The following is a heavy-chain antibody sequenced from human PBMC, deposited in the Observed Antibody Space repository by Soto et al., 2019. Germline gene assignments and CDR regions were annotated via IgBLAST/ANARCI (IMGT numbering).Heavy chain of an antibody. CDR2: ISTTSGNT. V-gene: IGHV1-18*01. Sequence: ASVKVSCRTSGYTFSSYSINWVRQAPGQGLEWMAWISTTSGNTHYAERVQGRVTVTLDKSARTAFMEMWGLTSDDTAVYFCARDNGYYDFWGQGTLVTVSS. J-gene: IGHJ4*02. CDR3: ARDNGYYDF. CDR1: GYTFSSYS. D-gene: IGHD2-8*01.